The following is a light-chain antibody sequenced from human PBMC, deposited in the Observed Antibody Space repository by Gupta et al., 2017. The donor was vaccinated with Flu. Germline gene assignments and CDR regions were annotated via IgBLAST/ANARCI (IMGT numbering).Light chain of an antibody. V-gene: IGKV2-28*01. J-gene: IGKJ2*01. CDR1: QSLLHRSGYNY. CDR2: LGS. Sequence: DIVMTQSPLSLPVTPGEPASISCRSSQSLLHRSGYNYLDWYLQKPGQSPQLLIYLGSNRASGVTDRCSVSGSGTDCTLNISRVEAEDVGVYYCMQALQTPGTFGQGTKVEIK. CDR3: MQALQTPGT.